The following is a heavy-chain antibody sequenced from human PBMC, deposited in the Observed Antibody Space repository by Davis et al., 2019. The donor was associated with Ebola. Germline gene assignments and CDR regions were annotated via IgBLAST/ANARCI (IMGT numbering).Heavy chain of an antibody. J-gene: IGHJ6*03. V-gene: IGHV4-4*07. Sequence: PSETLSLTCTVSGGSISSYYWSWIRQPAGKGLEWIGRIYTSGSTNYNPSLKSRVTMSVDTSKNQFSLKLSSVTAADTAVYYCARGRYDFWSGYYSYYYMDVWGKGTTVTVSS. CDR3: ARGRYDFWSGYYSYYYMDV. CDR2: IYTSGST. CDR1: GGSISSYY. D-gene: IGHD3-3*01.